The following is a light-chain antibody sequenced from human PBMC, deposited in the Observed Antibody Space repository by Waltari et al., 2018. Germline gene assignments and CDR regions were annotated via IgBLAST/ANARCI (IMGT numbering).Light chain of an antibody. Sequence: DIVMTQSPDSLAVSLGESATITCKSSQSILYNSNNKNYLAWYQQKPVQPPKLLIYWASTRASGVPDRFSGSGSGTDFTLTISSLQAEDVAVYYCQQYYNTPSFTFGPGTKVEIK. CDR3: QQYYNTPSFT. J-gene: IGKJ3*01. CDR1: QSILYNSNNKNY. V-gene: IGKV4-1*01. CDR2: WAS.